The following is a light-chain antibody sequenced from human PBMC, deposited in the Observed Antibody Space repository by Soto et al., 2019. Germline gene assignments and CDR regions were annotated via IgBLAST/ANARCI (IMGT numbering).Light chain of an antibody. CDR1: SGSVSTSYY. J-gene: IGLJ1*01. Sequence: QTVVTQEPSFSVSPGRTVTLTCGLSSGSVSTSYYPSWYQQTPGQAPRTLIYSTNTRSSGVPDRFSGSILGNKVALTITGAQLEYESNNYCVLYIGSGIYVFRKGTKVTV. CDR3: VLYIGSGIYV. CDR2: STN. V-gene: IGLV8-61*01.